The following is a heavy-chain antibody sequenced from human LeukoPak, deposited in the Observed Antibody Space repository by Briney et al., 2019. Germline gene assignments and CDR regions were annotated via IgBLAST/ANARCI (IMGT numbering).Heavy chain of an antibody. Sequence: GASVKVSCKASGYTFTSYGISSVRQAPGQGLEWMGWISAYNGNTNYAQKLQGRVTMTTDTSTSTAYMELRSLRSDDTAVYYCARDLGGLGYCSSASCHPSDYWGQGTLVTVSS. J-gene: IGHJ4*02. CDR1: GYTFTSYG. CDR3: ARDLGGLGYCSSASCHPSDY. D-gene: IGHD2-2*01. CDR2: ISAYNGNT. V-gene: IGHV1-18*01.